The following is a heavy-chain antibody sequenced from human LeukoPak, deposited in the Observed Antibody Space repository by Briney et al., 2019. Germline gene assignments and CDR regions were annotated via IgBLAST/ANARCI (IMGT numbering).Heavy chain of an antibody. J-gene: IGHJ2*01. CDR3: AKGARSSGWSAKAGYFDL. CDR1: GFTCSSYA. CDR2: ISGSGGST. V-gene: IGHV3-23*01. Sequence: GGSRRLYCAASGFTCSSYAMSWVRQAPGKGLEWVSAISGSGGSTYYADSVKGRFTISRDNSKNTLYLQMNSLRAEDTAVYYCAKGARSSGWSAKAGYFDLWGRGTLVTVSS. D-gene: IGHD6-19*01.